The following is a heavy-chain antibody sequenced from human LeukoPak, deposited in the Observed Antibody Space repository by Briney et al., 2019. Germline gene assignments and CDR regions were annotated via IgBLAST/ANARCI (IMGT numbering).Heavy chain of an antibody. Sequence: PSQTLSLTCAVSGDSISSGGYSWRWIRQPPGKGLEWIGYIYHSGSTYYNPSLKSRVTISVDRSKNQFSLKLSSVTAADTAVYYCATSYYDSSGYYYFDYWGQGTLVTVSS. J-gene: IGHJ4*02. CDR3: ATSYYDSSGYYYFDY. V-gene: IGHV4-30-2*01. D-gene: IGHD3-22*01. CDR1: GDSISSGGYS. CDR2: IYHSGST.